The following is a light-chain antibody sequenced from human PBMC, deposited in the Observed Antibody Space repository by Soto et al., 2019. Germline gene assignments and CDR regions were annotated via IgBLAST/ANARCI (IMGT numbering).Light chain of an antibody. Sequence: IQMTQSPSSLSASIGDSVTITCRASQTIIGYLNWYQQKPGKAPRLLINAASNLQSGVPSRFRGSGSETDFTLTISSLQPEDFATYYCLQDYNYPITFGQGTRLEIK. CDR3: LQDYNYPIT. CDR2: AAS. J-gene: IGKJ5*01. CDR1: QTIIGY. V-gene: IGKV1-6*02.